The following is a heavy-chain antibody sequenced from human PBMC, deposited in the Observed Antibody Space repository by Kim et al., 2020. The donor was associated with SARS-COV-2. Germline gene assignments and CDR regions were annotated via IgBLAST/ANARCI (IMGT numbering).Heavy chain of an antibody. CDR3: ATTLGSGYYFDC. CDR1: GFTFSNAW. Sequence: GGSLRLSCAASGFTFSNAWMTWVRQAPGKGLECVGRFKSKSDGGTTDYATPVKGRFTISRDDSKNTLYLQMNSLKTEDTAVYYCATTLGSGYYFDCWGQGTLVTVSS. V-gene: IGHV3-15*01. CDR2: FKSKSDGGTT. D-gene: IGHD6-19*01. J-gene: IGHJ4*02.